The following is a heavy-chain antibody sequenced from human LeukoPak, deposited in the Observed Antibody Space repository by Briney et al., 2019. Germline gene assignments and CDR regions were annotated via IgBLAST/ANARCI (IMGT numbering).Heavy chain of an antibody. CDR1: GYTFTGYY. J-gene: IGHJ4*02. CDR3: ARVYDSSGYYYSTFDY. CDR2: MNPNSGNT. D-gene: IGHD3-22*01. V-gene: IGHV1-8*02. Sequence: ASVKVSCKASGYTFTGYYMHWVRQAPGQGLEWMGWMNPNSGNTGYAQKFQGRVTMTRNTSISTAYMELSSLRSEDTAVYYCARVYDSSGYYYSTFDYWGQGTLVTVSS.